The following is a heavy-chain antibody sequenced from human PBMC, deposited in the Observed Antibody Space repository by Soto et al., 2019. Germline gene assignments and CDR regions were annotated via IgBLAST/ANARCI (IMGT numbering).Heavy chain of an antibody. Sequence: PGGSLRLSCAASGFTLSSYAMSWVRQAPGKGLEWVSTIIGSGGITYYADSVKGRFTISRDNSQNTLYLQMNSLRAGDTAVYYCAKDPRGTARPVIYSYHGLDVWGQGTTVTVSS. J-gene: IGHJ6*02. CDR3: AKDPRGTARPVIYSYHGLDV. D-gene: IGHD6-6*01. V-gene: IGHV3-23*01. CDR1: GFTLSSYA. CDR2: IIGSGGIT.